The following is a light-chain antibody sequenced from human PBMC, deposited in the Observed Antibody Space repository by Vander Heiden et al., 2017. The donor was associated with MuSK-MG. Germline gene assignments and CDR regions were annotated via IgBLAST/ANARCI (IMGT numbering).Light chain of an antibody. J-gene: IGLJ3*02. V-gene: IGLV3-10*01. Sequence: SYELTQPPSVSVSPGQTARITCSGATLSKKSVFWYQKKSGEGTVVVISEEKKRHSGIPERFSGSSSGNMATLTSSGDKGQEEADYYCYSTDTSDNHWVFGGGTKLTVL. CDR1: TLSKKS. CDR2: EEK. CDR3: YSTDTSDNHWV.